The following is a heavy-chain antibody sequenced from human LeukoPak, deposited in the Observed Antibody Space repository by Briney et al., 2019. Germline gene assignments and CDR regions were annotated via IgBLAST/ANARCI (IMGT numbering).Heavy chain of an antibody. CDR3: ARGLWGGWSGSYSPYDY. J-gene: IGHJ4*02. D-gene: IGHD3-10*01. CDR1: GFTFSSYA. Sequence: PGGSLRLSCAASGFTFSSYAMNWVRQAPGKGLEWVSAINGRGDNTYYADSVKGRFTISRDNSKNTLYLQMNSLRAEDTAVYYCARGLWGGWSGSYSPYDYWGQGTLVTVSS. CDR2: INGRGDNT. V-gene: IGHV3-23*01.